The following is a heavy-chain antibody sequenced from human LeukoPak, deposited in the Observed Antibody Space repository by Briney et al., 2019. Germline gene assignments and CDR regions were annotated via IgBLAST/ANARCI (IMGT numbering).Heavy chain of an antibody. CDR1: GGSISSSSYY. CDR2: IYYSGST. V-gene: IGHV4-39*07. Sequence: SETLSLTCTVSGGSISSSSYYWGWIRQPPGKGLEWIGSIYYSGSTYYNPSLKSRVTISVDTSKNQFSLKLSSVTAADTAVYYCARDLKYSGSYYWFDPWGQGTLVTVSS. J-gene: IGHJ5*02. D-gene: IGHD1-26*01. CDR3: ARDLKYSGSYYWFDP.